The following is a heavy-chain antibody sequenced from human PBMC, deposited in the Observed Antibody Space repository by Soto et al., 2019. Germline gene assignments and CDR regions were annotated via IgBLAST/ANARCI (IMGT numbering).Heavy chain of an antibody. V-gene: IGHV4-30-4*01. D-gene: IGHD2-21*02. Sequence: SETLSLTCTVSGGSISSGDYYWSWIRQPPGKGLEWIGYIYYSGSTYYNPSLKSRVTISVDTSKNQFSLKLSSVTAADTAVYYCARDKAYCGGDCYSGYNWFDPWGQGTLVTVS. CDR1: GGSISSGDYY. J-gene: IGHJ5*02. CDR3: ARDKAYCGGDCYSGYNWFDP. CDR2: IYYSGST.